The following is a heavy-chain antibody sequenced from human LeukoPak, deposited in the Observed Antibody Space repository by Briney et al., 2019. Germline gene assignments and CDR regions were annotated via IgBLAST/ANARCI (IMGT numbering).Heavy chain of an antibody. J-gene: IGHJ4*02. D-gene: IGHD2-21*02. CDR2: IKRDGSEK. CDR3: AREQWWRLDY. Sequence: GGSLRLSCAASGFTFSNYWVGWVRQAPGKGLEWVANIKRDGSEKYYVDSVKGRFTISRDNAKNSLYLQMNSLRAKDTAVYYCAREQWWRLDYWGQGALVTVSS. CDR1: GFTFSNYW. V-gene: IGHV3-7*01.